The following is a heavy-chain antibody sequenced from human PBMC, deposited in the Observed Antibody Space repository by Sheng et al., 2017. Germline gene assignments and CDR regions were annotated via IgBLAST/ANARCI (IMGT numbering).Heavy chain of an antibody. V-gene: IGHV4-38-2*02. CDR3: ARSEYQLSNMGYYHYYMDV. CDR2: IHHSGST. J-gene: IGHJ6*03. D-gene: IGHD2-2*01. CDR1: TYSISSGHY. Sequence: QVQLQESGPGLVKPSETLSLTCTVSTYSISSGHYWDWIRQPPGKGLEWIGSIHHSGSTYYNPSLKSRVTISVDTSKNQFSLKMSSVTAADTAVYYCARSEYQLSNMGYYHYYMDVWGQGTAVTV.